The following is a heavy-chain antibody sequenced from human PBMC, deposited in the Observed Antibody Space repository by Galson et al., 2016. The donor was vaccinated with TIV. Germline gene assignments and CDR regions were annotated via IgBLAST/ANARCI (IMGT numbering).Heavy chain of an antibody. CDR3: ARSGDYGDY. Sequence: GYTFTSYDINWVRQATGQGLEWMGWMNPNSGNTGYAQKFRGRVTMTRNTSVRTAYMELSSLRSEDTAVYYCARSGDYGDYWGQGTLVTVSA. CDR1: GYTFTSYD. J-gene: IGHJ4*02. CDR2: MNPNSGNT. V-gene: IGHV1-8*02. D-gene: IGHD4-17*01.